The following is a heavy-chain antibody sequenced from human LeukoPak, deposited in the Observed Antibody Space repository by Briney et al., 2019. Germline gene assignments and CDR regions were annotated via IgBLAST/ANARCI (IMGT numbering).Heavy chain of an antibody. V-gene: IGHV4-39*01. Sequence: SETLSLTCTVSGASISSSSYYWGWIRQPPGKGLEWIGCVYYGGSTYYNPSLKSRVTISVDTSKNQFSLKLSSVTAAGTAVYYCARSQGVARTNYYYGLDVWGQGTTVTVSS. CDR1: GASISSSSYY. CDR3: ARSQGVARTNYYYGLDV. J-gene: IGHJ6*02. CDR2: VYYGGST.